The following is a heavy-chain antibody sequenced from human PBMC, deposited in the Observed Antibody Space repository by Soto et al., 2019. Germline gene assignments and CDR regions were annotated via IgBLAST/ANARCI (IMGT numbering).Heavy chain of an antibody. CDR1: GFTFSRFS. CDR3: ARDRYYYDSSGSPTPFDI. J-gene: IGHJ3*02. V-gene: IGHV3-21*01. D-gene: IGHD3-22*01. Sequence: GGSLRLSCAASGFTFSRFSMNWGRQAPGKGLEWGSSISSSSGHRYHADSVKGRFAISRDNAKNSLFPQMNSLGAEETAVYYCARDRYYYDSSGSPTPFDIWGQGTKVTVSS. CDR2: ISSSSGHR.